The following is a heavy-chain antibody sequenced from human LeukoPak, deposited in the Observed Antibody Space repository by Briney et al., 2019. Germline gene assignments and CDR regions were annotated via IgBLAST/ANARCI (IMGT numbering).Heavy chain of an antibody. Sequence: PGGALRLSCAASGFTFSSYDMHWVRQATGKGLEWVSAICAAGDTYYLDSVKGRFTISRENAKNSLYLQMNSLRAGDTAVYYCVALGDRIYWGQGTLVTVSS. D-gene: IGHD2-21*02. J-gene: IGHJ4*02. CDR1: GFTFSSYD. CDR3: VALGDRIY. CDR2: ICAAGDT. V-gene: IGHV3-13*01.